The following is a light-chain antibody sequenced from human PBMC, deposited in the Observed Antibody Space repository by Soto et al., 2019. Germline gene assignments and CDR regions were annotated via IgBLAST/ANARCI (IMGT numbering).Light chain of an antibody. CDR2: GNI. V-gene: IGLV1-40*01. J-gene: IGLJ3*02. Sequence: QPVLTQPPSVSGAPGQRVTISCTGSSSNIGAGYDVQWYQQLPGTAPKLLIYGNINRPSGLPDRFSGSKSGTSASLVITGLQAEDEADYYCQSYDRTLTGVVFGGGTKLTVL. CDR1: SSNIGAGYD. CDR3: QSYDRTLTGVV.